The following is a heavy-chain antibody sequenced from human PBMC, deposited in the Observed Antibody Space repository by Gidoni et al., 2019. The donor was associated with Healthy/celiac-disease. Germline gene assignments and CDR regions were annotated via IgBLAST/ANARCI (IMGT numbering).Heavy chain of an antibody. D-gene: IGHD3-22*01. CDR2: INSDGSST. J-gene: IGHJ6*02. Sequence: EVQLVESGGGLVQPGGSLRLSCAASGFTFRSYWMHWVRQAPGKGLVWVSHINSDGSSTSYADSVKGRFTISRDNAKNTLYLQMNSLRAEDTAVYYCARGNFYDSSGPYYYYGMDVWGQGTTVTVSS. CDR3: ARGNFYDSSGPYYYYGMDV. CDR1: GFTFRSYW. V-gene: IGHV3-74*01.